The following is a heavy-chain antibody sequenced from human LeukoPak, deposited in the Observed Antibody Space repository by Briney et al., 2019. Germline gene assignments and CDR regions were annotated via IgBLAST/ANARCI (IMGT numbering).Heavy chain of an antibody. Sequence: ASVKVSCKASGYTFTNYYMHWVQQAPGQGLEWMGIINPSSGSTSYAQKFQGRVTMTRDTSTSTVCMELSSLRSEDTAVYYCARGDGYNDNVSFDYWAREPWSPSPQ. CDR3: ARGDGYNDNVSFDY. V-gene: IGHV1-46*01. CDR1: GYTFTNYY. CDR2: INPSSGST. J-gene: IGHJ4*02. D-gene: IGHD5-24*01.